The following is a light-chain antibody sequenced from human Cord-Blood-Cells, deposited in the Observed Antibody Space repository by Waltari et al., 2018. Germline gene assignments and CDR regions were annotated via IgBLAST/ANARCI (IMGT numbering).Light chain of an antibody. CDR2: DAS. CDR3: QQRSNWQGMYT. V-gene: IGKV3D-20*02. CDR1: QSVSSSY. J-gene: IGKJ2*01. Sequence: EIVLTQSPGTLSLSPGERATLSCRASQSVSSSYLAWYQQKPGQAPRLLIYDASNRATGIPARFSGSGSGTDFTLTISSLEPEDFAVYYCQQRSNWQGMYTFGQGTKLEIK.